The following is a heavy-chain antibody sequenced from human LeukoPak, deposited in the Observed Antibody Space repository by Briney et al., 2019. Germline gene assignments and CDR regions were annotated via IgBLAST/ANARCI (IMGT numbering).Heavy chain of an antibody. CDR2: IIPIFGTA. V-gene: IGHV1-69*13. Sequence: SVKVCCKASGYTFTSYAISWVRQAPGQGLEWMGGIIPIFGTANYAQKFQGRVTITADESTSTAYMELSSLRSEDTAVYYCARGRSSGWFYYWGQGTLVTVSS. D-gene: IGHD6-19*01. J-gene: IGHJ4*02. CDR1: GYTFTSYA. CDR3: ARGRSSGWFYY.